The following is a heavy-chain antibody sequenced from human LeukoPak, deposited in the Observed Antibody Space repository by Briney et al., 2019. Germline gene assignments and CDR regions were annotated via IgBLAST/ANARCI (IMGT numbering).Heavy chain of an antibody. Sequence: PGGSLRLSCAASGFTFSSYWMSWVRQAPGKGLEWVANIKQDGSEKYYVDSVKGRFTISRDNAKNSLYLQMNSLRAEDTAVYYCARLLRFLEWSSFDYWGQGTLVTVSS. V-gene: IGHV3-7*01. CDR1: GFTFSSYW. D-gene: IGHD3-3*01. CDR2: IKQDGSEK. CDR3: ARLLRFLEWSSFDY. J-gene: IGHJ4*02.